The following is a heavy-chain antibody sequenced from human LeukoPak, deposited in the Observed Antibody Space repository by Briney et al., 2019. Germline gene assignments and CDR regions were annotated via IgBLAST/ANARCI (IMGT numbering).Heavy chain of an antibody. D-gene: IGHD6-13*01. Sequence: GGSLRLSCAASGFTFSSYSMNWVRQAPGKGLEWVSYISSSSSTIYYADSVKGRFTISRDNAKNSLYLQMNSLRAEDTAVYYCARLEAAAGKHWFDPWGQGTLVTVSS. CDR2: ISSSSSTI. J-gene: IGHJ5*02. CDR1: GFTFSSYS. CDR3: ARLEAAAGKHWFDP. V-gene: IGHV3-48*04.